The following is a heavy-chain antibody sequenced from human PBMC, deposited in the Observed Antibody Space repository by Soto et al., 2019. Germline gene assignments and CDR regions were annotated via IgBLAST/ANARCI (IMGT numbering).Heavy chain of an antibody. V-gene: IGHV1-3*01. CDR1: GYTFTSYA. CDR3: ARGNPEMDFDY. CDR2: TNAGNGNI. Sequence: EASVKVSCKASGYTFTSYARHWVRQAPGQRLEWMGWTNAGNGNIKYSQKFQGRVTITRDTSASTAYMELSSLRSEDTAVYYCARGNPEMDFDYWGQGTLVTAPQ. J-gene: IGHJ4*02.